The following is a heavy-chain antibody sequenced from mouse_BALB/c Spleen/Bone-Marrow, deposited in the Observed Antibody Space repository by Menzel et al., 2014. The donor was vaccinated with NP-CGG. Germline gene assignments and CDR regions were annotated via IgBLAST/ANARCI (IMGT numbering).Heavy chain of an antibody. CDR3: TRGGNWEDFDY. CDR1: GFTSXSFG. V-gene: IGHV5-17*02. D-gene: IGHD4-1*01. J-gene: IGHJ2*01. CDR2: ISSGSSTI. Sequence: EVNVVESGGGLVQPGGSRKLSCAASGFTSXSFGIHWVRQAPERGLEWVAYISSGSSTIFYADTVKGRFTISRDNPKNTLFLQMTSLRSEDTAMYYCTRGGNWEDFDYWGQGTTLTVSS.